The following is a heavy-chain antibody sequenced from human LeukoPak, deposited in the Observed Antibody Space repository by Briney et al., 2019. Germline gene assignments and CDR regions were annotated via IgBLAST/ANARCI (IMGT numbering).Heavy chain of an antibody. J-gene: IGHJ4*02. D-gene: IGHD5-24*01. CDR1: GYTLTELS. V-gene: IGHV1-24*01. CDR3: ATDTVRGGYNYIVDY. CDR2: FDPADGET. Sequence: ASVKVSCKVSGYTLTELSMHWVRQAPGKGLEWMGGFDPADGETIYAQKFQGRATMTEDTSTDTAYMELSSLRSEDTAVYYCATDTVRGGYNYIVDYWGQGTLVTVSS.